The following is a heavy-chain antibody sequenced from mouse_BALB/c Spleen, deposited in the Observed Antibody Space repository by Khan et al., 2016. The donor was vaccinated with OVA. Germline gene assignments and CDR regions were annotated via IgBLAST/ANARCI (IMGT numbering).Heavy chain of an antibody. CDR3: ARDDGYWAY. D-gene: IGHD2-3*01. Sequence: QIQLVQSGPELKKPGETVKISCKTSGYTFTNYGMNWVKQAPGKGLKWMGWINTNTGEPTYAEEFKGRFAFSLETSATTAYLQINNLKNEATATYFCARDDGYWAYWGQGTLVTVSA. J-gene: IGHJ3*01. CDR1: GYTFTNYG. CDR2: INTNTGEP. V-gene: IGHV9-3*02.